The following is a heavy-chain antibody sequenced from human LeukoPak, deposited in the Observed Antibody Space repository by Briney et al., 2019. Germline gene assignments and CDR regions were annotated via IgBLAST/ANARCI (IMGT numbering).Heavy chain of an antibody. CDR2: IFSGGIT. CDR3: ARVFAYYYGSGSYSDH. CDR1: GFTLSSQH. V-gene: IGHV3-53*01. J-gene: IGHJ4*02. D-gene: IGHD3-10*01. Sequence: GGSLRLSCAASGFTLSSQHMSWVPPAPREGPEWVSDIFSGGITYYTHSVKGRFTLSRDNSKNTLYHQMNSLRAEDTAGYYCARVFAYYYGSGSYSDHWGQGTLVTVSS.